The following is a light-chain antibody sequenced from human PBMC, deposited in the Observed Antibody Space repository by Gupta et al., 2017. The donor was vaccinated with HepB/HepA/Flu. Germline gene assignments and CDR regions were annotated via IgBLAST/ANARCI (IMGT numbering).Light chain of an antibody. CDR3: GTGDSSLSAVV. Sequence: QSVLTQPPSVSAAPGQNVAISCSGSTSNIGKNYVFWLQQFPGTAPTLLIYENTKRPSGIPNRFSGSKSGTSATLAITGLQTGDETDYYCGTGDSSLSAVVFGGGTKLTVL. CDR1: TSNIGKNY. CDR2: ENT. V-gene: IGLV1-51*01. J-gene: IGLJ2*01.